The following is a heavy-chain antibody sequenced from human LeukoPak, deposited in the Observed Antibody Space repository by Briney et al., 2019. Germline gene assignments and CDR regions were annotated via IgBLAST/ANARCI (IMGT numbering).Heavy chain of an antibody. CDR2: TYYRSKWYS. D-gene: IGHD1-1*01. V-gene: IGHV6-1*01. CDR1: GDSVSSNSAA. CDR3: ARDWTTTGTFGY. Sequence: SQTPSLTCAISGDSVSSNSAAWNWIRQSPSRGLEWLGRTYYRSKWYSDYAPSVISRITISPDTSKNEFSLQLISVTPEDTAVYYCARDWTTTGTFGYWGQGTLVTVSS. J-gene: IGHJ4*02.